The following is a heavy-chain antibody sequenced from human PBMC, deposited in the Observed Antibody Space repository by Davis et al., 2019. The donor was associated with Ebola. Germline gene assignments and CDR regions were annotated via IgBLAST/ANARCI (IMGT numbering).Heavy chain of an antibody. V-gene: IGHV1-2*02. D-gene: IGHD2-15*01. CDR2: INPNSGGT. CDR3: ARDYCSGGSCYHYFDY. Sequence: ASAKVSCKASGYTFTGYYMHWVRQAPGQGLEWMGWINPNSGGTNYAQNFQGRVTMTRDTSISTSYMELSRLRSDDTAVYYCARDYCSGGSCYHYFDYWGQGTLVTVSS. J-gene: IGHJ4*02. CDR1: GYTFTGYY.